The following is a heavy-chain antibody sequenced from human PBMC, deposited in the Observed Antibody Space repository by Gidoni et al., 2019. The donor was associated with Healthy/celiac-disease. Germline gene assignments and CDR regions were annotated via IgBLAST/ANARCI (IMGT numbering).Heavy chain of an antibody. CDR3: ASGGGEYYDSSELNFDY. CDR1: GASISRGGYY. CDR2: IYYSGST. J-gene: IGHJ4*02. D-gene: IGHD3-22*01. Sequence: QVQLQESGPGLVKPSQTLSLTCTVSGASISRGGYYWSWIRQHPGKGLEWIGYIYYSGSTYYNPSLKSRVTISVDTSKNQFSLKLSSVTAADTAVYYCASGGGEYYDSSELNFDYWGQGTLVTVSS. V-gene: IGHV4-31*03.